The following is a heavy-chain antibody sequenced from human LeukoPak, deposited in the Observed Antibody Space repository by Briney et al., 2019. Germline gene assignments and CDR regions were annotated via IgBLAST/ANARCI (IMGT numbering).Heavy chain of an antibody. Sequence: PGRSLRLSCAASGFTFSSYAMHWVRQAPGKGLEWVSYISSSSSTIYYADSVKGRFTISRDNAKKSLYLQMNSLRAEDTAVYYCARLRNVGGNPHPFNVWGQGTTVTVSS. CDR1: GFTFSSYA. CDR3: ARLRNVGGNPHPFNV. J-gene: IGHJ3*01. V-gene: IGHV3-48*04. D-gene: IGHD4-23*01. CDR2: ISSSSSTI.